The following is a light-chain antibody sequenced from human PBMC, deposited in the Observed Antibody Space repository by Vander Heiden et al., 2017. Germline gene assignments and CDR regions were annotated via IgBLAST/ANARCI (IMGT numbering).Light chain of an antibody. J-gene: IGLJ2*01. CDR3: AAWDDSLTVV. Sequence: QSVPTPPPSASGTPAQSLTLSCSGTSSNIGLNYVYWYQQLPGTAPKLLIYRNKQRPSGVPDRFSGSKSGTSASLTISGLRSEDEGDYYCAAWDDSLTVVLGGGTKLTVL. CDR1: SSNIGLNY. CDR2: RNK. V-gene: IGLV1-47*01.